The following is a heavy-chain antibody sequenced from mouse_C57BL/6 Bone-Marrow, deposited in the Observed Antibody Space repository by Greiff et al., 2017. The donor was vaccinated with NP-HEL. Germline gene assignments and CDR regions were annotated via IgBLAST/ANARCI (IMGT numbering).Heavy chain of an antibody. V-gene: IGHV1-82*01. CDR1: GYAFSSSW. CDR2: IYPGDGDT. J-gene: IGHJ2*01. Sequence: QVQLQQSGPELVKPGASVKISCKASGYAFSSSWMNWVKQRPGKGLEWIGRIYPGDGDTNYNGKFKGKATLTADKSSSTAYMQLSRLTSEDSAVCFSARTTVVADYWGQGTTLTVSS. CDR3: ARTTVVADY. D-gene: IGHD1-1*01.